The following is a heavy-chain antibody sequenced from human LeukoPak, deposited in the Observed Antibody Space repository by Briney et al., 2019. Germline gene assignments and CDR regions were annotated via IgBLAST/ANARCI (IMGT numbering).Heavy chain of an antibody. CDR2: IYYSGST. D-gene: IGHD5-18*01. CDR1: GGSISSYF. J-gene: IGHJ4*02. Sequence: SGTLSLTCMGSGGSISSYFWSWIRQPPGKGLAGMGYIYYSGSTNYNPSRKSRVTISVDASKTQSSLKLSSVTAADTAVYYCARGRTGYSYGYYFDYWGQGTLVTVSS. CDR3: ARGRTGYSYGYYFDY. V-gene: IGHV4-59*01.